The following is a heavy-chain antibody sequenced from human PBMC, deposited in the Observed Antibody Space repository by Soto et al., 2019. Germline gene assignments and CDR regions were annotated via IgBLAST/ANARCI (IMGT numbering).Heavy chain of an antibody. J-gene: IGHJ6*02. V-gene: IGHV5-51*01. Sequence: GESLKISCNGSGYNFHTYWIAWVRQMPGKGLEWMGFIYPHDADTRYSPSFRGQVTISADKSINTAYLQWTSLKASDTAIYFCARPTDYHYGMQVWAQGTTVTVSS. CDR3: ARPTDYHYGMQV. D-gene: IGHD4-17*01. CDR2: IYPHDADT. CDR1: GYNFHTYW.